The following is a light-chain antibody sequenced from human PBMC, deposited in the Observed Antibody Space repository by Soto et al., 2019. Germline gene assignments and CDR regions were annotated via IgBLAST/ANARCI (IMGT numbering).Light chain of an antibody. Sequence: DIVLTQSPDSLAVSLSERATINCKSSQSVLYSSNNKNYLAWYQQKPGQPPMLLIYWASTRESGVPDRFSGSGSGTDFTLTISSLQAEDVAVYYCQQYYSTPRTFGQGTKVEIK. CDR2: WAS. CDR1: QSVLYSSNNKNY. V-gene: IGKV4-1*01. J-gene: IGKJ1*01. CDR3: QQYYSTPRT.